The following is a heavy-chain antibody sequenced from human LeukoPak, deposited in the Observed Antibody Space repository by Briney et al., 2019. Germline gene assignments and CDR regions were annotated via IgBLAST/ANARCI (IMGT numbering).Heavy chain of an antibody. V-gene: IGHV4-30-4*01. D-gene: IGHD3-22*01. CDR3: ARGPRKYYYDSSGYDY. J-gene: IGHJ4*02. CDR2: IYYSGST. CDR1: GGSISSGDYY. Sequence: SETLSLTCTVSGGSISSGDYYWRWLRQPPGKGLEWIGYIYYSGSTYYNPSLKSRVTISVDTSKNQFSLKLSSVTAADTAVYYCARGPRKYYYDSSGYDYWGQGTLVTVSS.